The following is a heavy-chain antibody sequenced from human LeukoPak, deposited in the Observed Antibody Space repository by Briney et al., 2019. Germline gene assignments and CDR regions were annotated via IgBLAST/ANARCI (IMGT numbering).Heavy chain of an antibody. CDR2: VNPKTGGT. V-gene: IGHV1-2*02. CDR1: GYSFTGYH. CDR3: AREFSSKLEWLAYVTGDNAFDV. D-gene: IGHD3-3*01. J-gene: IGHJ3*01. Sequence: VASVKVSCKAFGYSFTGYHLHWVRQAPRQGLEWMGWVNPKTGGTNYARKFQGRVTMTRDTSINTVNMELSRLTSDDTAVYYCAREFSSKLEWLAYVTGDNAFDVWGQGKMITVS.